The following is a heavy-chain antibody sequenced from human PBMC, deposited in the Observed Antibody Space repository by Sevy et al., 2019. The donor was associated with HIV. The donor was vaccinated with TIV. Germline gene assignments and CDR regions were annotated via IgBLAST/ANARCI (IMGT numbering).Heavy chain of an antibody. J-gene: IGHJ4*02. CDR1: GDSISSYF. CDR2: LYYSGSI. Sequence: SETLSLTCNVSGDSISSYFWSWFRQPPGKGLEWIGYLYYSGSIEYNPSLRSRVTISVNTRKKHFSMKLRSVTAADTAMYYCARDSAVVPRALVYWGQGTLVTVSS. CDR3: ARDSAVVPRALVY. D-gene: IGHD2-21*01. V-gene: IGHV4-59*01.